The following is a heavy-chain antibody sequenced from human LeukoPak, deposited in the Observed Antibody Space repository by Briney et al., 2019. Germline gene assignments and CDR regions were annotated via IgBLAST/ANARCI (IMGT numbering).Heavy chain of an antibody. V-gene: IGHV3-23*01. CDR1: EFNFISYG. D-gene: IGHD3-22*01. Sequence: GGSLRLSFESPEFNFISYGMTWFRQPPGKGLNWSSLISGSGTRTNYAGSVKGRFTISRDNSKNTVYLQMDSLGAEDTAVYYCVRDKYDSNRSPSDIWGQGTKVTVSS. J-gene: IGHJ3*02. CDR2: ISGSGTRT. CDR3: VRDKYDSNRSPSDI.